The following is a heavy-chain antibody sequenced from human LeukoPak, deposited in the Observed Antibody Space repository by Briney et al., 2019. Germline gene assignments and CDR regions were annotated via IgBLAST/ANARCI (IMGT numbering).Heavy chain of an antibody. D-gene: IGHD1-26*01. CDR1: GGSISSGSYY. CDR2: IYYSGST. V-gene: IGHV4-61*01. Sequence: PSQTLSLTCTVSGGSISSGSYYWSWIRQPPGKGLEWIGYIYYSGSTNYNPSLKSRVTISVDTSKNQFSLKLSSVTAADTAVYYCAREGRYIVGATDFYYFDYWGQGTLVTVSS. CDR3: AREGRYIVGATDFYYFDY. J-gene: IGHJ4*02.